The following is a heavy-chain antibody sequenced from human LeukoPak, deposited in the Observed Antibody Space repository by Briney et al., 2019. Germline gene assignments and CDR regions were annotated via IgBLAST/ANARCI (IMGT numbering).Heavy chain of an antibody. V-gene: IGHV3-21*01. CDR3: ARDRVAGTRFGDFDY. D-gene: IGHD6-19*01. Sequence: PGGSLRLSCAASGFTFSSYSMNWVRQAPGKGLEWVSSISSSSSYIYYADSVKGRFTISRDNAKNSLYPQMNSLRAEDTAVYYCARDRVAGTRFGDFDYWGQGTLVTVSS. J-gene: IGHJ4*02. CDR2: ISSSSSYI. CDR1: GFTFSSYS.